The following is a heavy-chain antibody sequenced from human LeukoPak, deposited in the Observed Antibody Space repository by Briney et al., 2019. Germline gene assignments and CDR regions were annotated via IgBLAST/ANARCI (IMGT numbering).Heavy chain of an antibody. CDR2: ISSSGSFT. J-gene: IGHJ4*02. V-gene: IGHV3-23*01. D-gene: IGHD4-23*01. Sequence: PGGSLRLSCAASGFTFSSYAMSWVRQAPGKGLEWVSGISSSGSFTYYADSVKGRFTISRDNSKNTLYLQMNGLRAEDTAIYYCAKGSAQWELYDYWGQGTLVTVSS. CDR3: AKGSAQWELYDY. CDR1: GFTFSSYA.